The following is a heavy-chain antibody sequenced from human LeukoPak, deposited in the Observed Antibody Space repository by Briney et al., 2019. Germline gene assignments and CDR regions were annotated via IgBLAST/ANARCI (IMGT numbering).Heavy chain of an antibody. Sequence: PSETLSLTCAVYGGSFSGYYWSWIRQPPGKGLEWIGEINHSGSTNYNPSLKSRVTISVDTSKNQFSLKLSSVTAADTAVYYCARGGTMVRGVRNWFDPWGQGALVTVSS. J-gene: IGHJ5*02. CDR3: ARGGTMVRGVRNWFDP. CDR2: INHSGST. V-gene: IGHV4-34*01. CDR1: GGSFSGYY. D-gene: IGHD3-10*01.